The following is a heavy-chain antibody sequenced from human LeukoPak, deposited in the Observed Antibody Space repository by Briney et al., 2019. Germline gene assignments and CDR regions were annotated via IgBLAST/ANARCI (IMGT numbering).Heavy chain of an antibody. D-gene: IGHD6-13*01. CDR1: SYG. J-gene: IGHJ6*02. Sequence: SYGXSWVXQAPGQGLEWMGWISAYNGNTNYAQKLQGRVTMTTDTSTSTAYMELRSLRSDDTAVYYCARNTGIAAAGATDVWGQGTTVTVSS. V-gene: IGHV1-18*01. CDR3: ARNTGIAAAGATDV. CDR2: ISAYNGNT.